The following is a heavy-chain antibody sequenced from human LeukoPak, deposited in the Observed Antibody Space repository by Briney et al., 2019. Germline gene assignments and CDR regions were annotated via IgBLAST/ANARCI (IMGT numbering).Heavy chain of an antibody. CDR3: ARQRSSSQIFDY. Sequence: SETLSLTCTVSGGSVSSSSYYWGWIRQPPGKGLEWIGSIYYSGSTYYSPSLKSRVTISVDTSKNQFSLKLSSVTAADTAVYYCARQRSSSQIFDYWGQGTLVTVSS. V-gene: IGHV4-39*01. CDR1: GGSVSSSSYY. J-gene: IGHJ4*02. D-gene: IGHD6-13*01. CDR2: IYYSGST.